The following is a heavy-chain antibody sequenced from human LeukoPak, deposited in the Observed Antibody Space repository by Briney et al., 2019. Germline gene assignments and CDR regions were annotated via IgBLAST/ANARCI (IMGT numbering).Heavy chain of an antibody. V-gene: IGHV3-30*18. CDR1: GFTFSSYG. CDR3: AKDFSSRGWSYYFDY. Sequence: GGSLRLSCAASGFTFSSYGMHWVRQAPGKGLEWVAVISYDGSNKYYADSVKGRFTISRDNSKNTLYLQMNSLRAEDTAVYYCAKDFSSRGWSYYFDYWGQGTLVTVSS. CDR2: ISYDGSNK. D-gene: IGHD6-19*01. J-gene: IGHJ4*02.